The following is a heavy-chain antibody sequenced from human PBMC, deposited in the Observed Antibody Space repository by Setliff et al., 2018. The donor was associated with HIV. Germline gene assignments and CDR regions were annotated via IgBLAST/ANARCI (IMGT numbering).Heavy chain of an antibody. J-gene: IGHJ6*03. CDR3: ARQGGRGEILRFGESGYYYYMDV. D-gene: IGHD3-10*01. V-gene: IGHV4-31*03. CDR2: IHYSGNT. Sequence: SETLSLTCTVSGGSISSGGYYWSWIRHHPGKGLEWIGYIHYSGNTYYNPSLKSRLTISVDTSKNQFSLNLSSVTASDTAMYYCARQGGRGEILRFGESGYYYYMDVWGKGTTVTVSS. CDR1: GGSISSGGYY.